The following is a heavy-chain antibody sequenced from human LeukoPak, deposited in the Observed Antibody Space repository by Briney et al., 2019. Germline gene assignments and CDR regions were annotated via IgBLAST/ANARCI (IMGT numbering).Heavy chain of an antibody. CDR1: GFTFSSHA. V-gene: IGHV3-23*01. D-gene: IGHD1-26*01. J-gene: IGHJ4*02. Sequence: GGSLRLSCAASGFTFSSHAMSWVRQAPGKGLEWVSSISTSGVSTNYADSVKGRFTISRDNSKSMVYLQMNSLRAEDTAVYYCAKNTSGTYLDYWGRGILVTVS. CDR2: ISTSGVST. CDR3: AKNTSGTYLDY.